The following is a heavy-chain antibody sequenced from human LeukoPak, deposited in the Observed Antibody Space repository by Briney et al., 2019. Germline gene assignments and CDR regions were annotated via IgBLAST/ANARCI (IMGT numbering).Heavy chain of an antibody. V-gene: IGHV4-31*03. CDR3: ARVQWLLLSRWFDP. Sequence: SETLSLTCTVSGGSISSGGYYWSWIRQHPGKGLEWIGYIYYSGSTYYNPSLKSRVTISVDTSKNQFSLKLSSVTAADTAVYYCARVQWLLLSRWFDPWGQGTLVTVSS. D-gene: IGHD6-19*01. CDR2: IYYSGST. J-gene: IGHJ5*02. CDR1: GGSISSGGYY.